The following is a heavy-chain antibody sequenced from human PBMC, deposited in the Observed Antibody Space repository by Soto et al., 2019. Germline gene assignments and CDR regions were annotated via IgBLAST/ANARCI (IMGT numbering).Heavy chain of an antibody. J-gene: IGHJ4*02. D-gene: IGHD3-22*01. CDR3: XXXXXHXDSSGYYQAPFDY. CDR1: GASVRSGGYY. CDR2: IHDSGST. V-gene: IGHV4-61*08. Sequence: SETLSHTCSVSGASVRSGGYYWSWIRRPPGKGLEWIGYIHDSGSTHYNPSLKSRITISVVTSMNQFSLKLNSVISADTAVYSXXXXXXHXDSSGYYQAPFDYWGLG.